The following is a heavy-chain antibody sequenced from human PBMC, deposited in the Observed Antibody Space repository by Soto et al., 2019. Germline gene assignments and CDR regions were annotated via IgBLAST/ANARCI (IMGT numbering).Heavy chain of an antibody. CDR3: ARDIDDSSGYYFDY. J-gene: IGHJ4*02. V-gene: IGHV4-30-4*01. D-gene: IGHD3-22*01. Sequence: SETLSLTCTVSGGSISSGDYYWSWIRQPPGKGLEWIGYIYYSGSTYYNPSLKSRVTLSVDTSKNQFSLKLSSVTAADTAVYYCARDIDDSSGYYFDYWGQGTLVTVSS. CDR1: GGSISSGDYY. CDR2: IYYSGST.